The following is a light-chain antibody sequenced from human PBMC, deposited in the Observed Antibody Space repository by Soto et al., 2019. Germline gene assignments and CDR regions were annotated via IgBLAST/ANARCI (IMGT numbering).Light chain of an antibody. Sequence: EIVLTQSPATLSLSPGERATLSCRASQSVSSYLAWSQQKPGQAPRLLIYDASNRATGIPARFSGSGSGTDFTLTISSPEPEDFAVYYCHQRSNWPPGYTFGQGTKVEIK. J-gene: IGKJ2*01. CDR3: HQRSNWPPGYT. CDR1: QSVSSY. V-gene: IGKV3-11*01. CDR2: DAS.